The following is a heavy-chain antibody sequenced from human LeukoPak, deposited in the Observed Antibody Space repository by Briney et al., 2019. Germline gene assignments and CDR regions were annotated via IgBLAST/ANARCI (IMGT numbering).Heavy chain of an antibody. D-gene: IGHD6-19*01. V-gene: IGHV3-9*01. J-gene: IGHJ6*02. CDR1: GFTFDDYA. Sequence: GGSLRLSCAASGFTFDDYAMHWVRQAPGKGLEWVSGISWNSGSIGYADSVKGRFTISRDNAKNSLYLQMNSLRAEDTALYYCAKDLGIAVAGTRGYGMDVWGQGTTVTVSS. CDR2: ISWNSGSI. CDR3: AKDLGIAVAGTRGYGMDV.